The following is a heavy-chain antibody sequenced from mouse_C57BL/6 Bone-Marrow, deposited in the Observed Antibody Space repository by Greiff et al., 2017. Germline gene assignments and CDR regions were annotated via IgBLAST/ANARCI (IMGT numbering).Heavy chain of an antibody. CDR1: GYAFSSSW. CDR2: IYPGDGDT. V-gene: IGHV1-82*01. D-gene: IGHD3-1*01. J-gene: IGHJ2*01. CDR3: ARQLYYFDY. Sequence: QVQLQQSGPELVKPGASVKISCKASGYAFSSSWMNWVKQRPGKGLEWIGRIYPGDGDTNYNGKFKGKATLTAAKSSSTAYMQLSSLTSEDSAVYFCARQLYYFDYWGKGTTLTVSS.